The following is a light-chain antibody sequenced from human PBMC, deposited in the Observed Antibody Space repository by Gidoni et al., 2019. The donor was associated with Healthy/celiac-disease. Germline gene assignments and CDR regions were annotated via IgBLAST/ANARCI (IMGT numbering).Light chain of an antibody. J-gene: IGKJ2*01. CDR2: AAS. CDR3: QQSYSTPT. CDR1: QSISSY. V-gene: IGKV1-39*01. Sequence: DIQMTQSPSSLSASVGDRVTITCRASQSISSYLNWYHQKPGKAPKLLIYAASSLQSGVPSRFSCSGSGTDFTLTISSLQPEDFATYYCQQSYSTPTFXQXTKLEIK.